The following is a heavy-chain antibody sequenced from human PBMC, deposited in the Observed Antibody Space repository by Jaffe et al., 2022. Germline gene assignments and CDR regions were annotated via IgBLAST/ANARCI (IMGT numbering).Heavy chain of an antibody. J-gene: IGHJ3*02. CDR1: GDSINGYS. CDR2: LYYTGNT. Sequence: QVQLQESGPGLVKPSETLSLICNVSGDSINGYSWSWVRQPPGKGLEWIGYLYYTGNTEYNPSLKSRVTISADTPKNQFYLKLTSVSAADTAVYYCAREVDCSGGSCFSVAFDTWGQGTMVTVSS. CDR3: AREVDCSGGSCFSVAFDT. D-gene: IGHD2-15*01. V-gene: IGHV4-59*01.